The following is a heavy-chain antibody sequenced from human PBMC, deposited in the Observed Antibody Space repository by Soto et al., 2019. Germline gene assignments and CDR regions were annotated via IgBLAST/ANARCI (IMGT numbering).Heavy chain of an antibody. Sequence: GGALRLSSSASWFTFRGFVMPRGRPAPSKGLEWVAVVSYDGSDKYYADSVKGRFTISRDNSKNTLYLQVNSLRTEDTAVYYCAKSVVSPPYYYYGMDVWGHGTTVT. CDR2: VSYDGSDK. V-gene: IGHV3-30*18. D-gene: IGHD2-2*01. J-gene: IGHJ6*02. CDR1: WFTFRGFV. CDR3: AKSVVSPPYYYYGMDV.